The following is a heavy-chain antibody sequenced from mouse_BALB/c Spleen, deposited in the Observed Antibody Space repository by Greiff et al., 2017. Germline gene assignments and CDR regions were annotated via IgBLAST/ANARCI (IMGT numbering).Heavy chain of an antibody. CDR1: GFTFSDYY. J-gene: IGHJ4*01. CDR3: ARDNGGLRVMDY. Sequence: EVQLVESGGGLVKPGGSLKLSCAASGFTFSDYYMYWVRQTPEKRLEWVATISDGGSYTYYPDSVKGRFTISRDNAKNNLYLQMSSLKSEDTAMYYCARDNGGLRVMDYWGQGTSVTVSS. CDR2: ISDGGSYT. D-gene: IGHD2-4*01. V-gene: IGHV5-4*02.